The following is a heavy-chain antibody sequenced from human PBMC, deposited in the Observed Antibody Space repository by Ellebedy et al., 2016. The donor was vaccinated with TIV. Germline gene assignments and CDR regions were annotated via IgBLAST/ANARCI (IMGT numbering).Heavy chain of an antibody. Sequence: MPSETLSLTCTVSGGSTSSSSYYWGWIRQPPGKGLEWIGTIYYSGSTYYNPSLKSRVTISLDTSKNQFSLKLSSVTAADTAVYYCARRNDYGDYINWFDPWGQGTLVTVSS. D-gene: IGHD4-17*01. CDR1: GGSTSSSSYY. J-gene: IGHJ5*02. CDR2: IYYSGST. CDR3: ARRNDYGDYINWFDP. V-gene: IGHV4-39*01.